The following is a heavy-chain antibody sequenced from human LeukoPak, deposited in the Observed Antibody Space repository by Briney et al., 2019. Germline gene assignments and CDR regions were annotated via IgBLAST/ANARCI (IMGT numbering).Heavy chain of an antibody. CDR3: ARVSGKFYDILTGYYSY. D-gene: IGHD3-9*01. CDR1: RFTFSSYA. Sequence: GRSPRLSCAASRFTFSSYAMHWVRQAPGKGLEWVAVISYDGSNKYYADSVKGRFTISRDNSKNTLYLQMNSLRAEDTAVYYCARVSGKFYDILTGYYSYWGQGTLVTVSS. CDR2: ISYDGSNK. V-gene: IGHV3-30-3*01. J-gene: IGHJ4*02.